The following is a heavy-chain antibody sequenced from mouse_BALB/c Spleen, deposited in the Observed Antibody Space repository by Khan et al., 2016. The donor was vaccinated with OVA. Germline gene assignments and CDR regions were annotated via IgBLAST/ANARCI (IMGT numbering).Heavy chain of an antibody. D-gene: IGHD2-12*01. CDR1: GDSITSGY. J-gene: IGHJ3*01. CDR2: MIYSGNT. V-gene: IGHV3-8*02. Sequence: EVQLQESGPSLVKPSQTLSLTCSVTGDSITSGYWSWIRKFPGIKLEYMGYMIYSGNTYYNPSPKSRISITRHTSKNQYYLQLNSVTTEHTASCYSARSTYSYAFAYRGQGSLVTVSA. CDR3: ARSTYSYAFAY.